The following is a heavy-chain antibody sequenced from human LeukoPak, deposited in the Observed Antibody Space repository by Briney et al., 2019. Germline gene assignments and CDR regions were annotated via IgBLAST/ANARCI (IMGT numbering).Heavy chain of an antibody. Sequence: PGGSLRLSCAASAFTFSNYDMSWVRQAPGKGLEWVSAIRGGGGNTYYADSVKGRFTVSRDNSRNTMYLHMNSLKVEDTAVYYCAKDEVTSGGGLDYWGQGTLVTVSS. CDR3: AKDEVTSGGGLDY. V-gene: IGHV3-23*01. CDR2: IRGGGGNT. CDR1: AFTFSNYD. J-gene: IGHJ4*02. D-gene: IGHD3-16*01.